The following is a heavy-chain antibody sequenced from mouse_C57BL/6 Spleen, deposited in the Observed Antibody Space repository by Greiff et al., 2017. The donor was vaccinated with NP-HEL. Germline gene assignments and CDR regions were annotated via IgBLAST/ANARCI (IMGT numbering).Heavy chain of an antibody. Sequence: VQGVESGAELARPGASVKLSCKASGYTFTSYGISWVKQRTGQGLEWIGEIYPRSGNTYYNEKFKGKATLTADKSSSTAYMELRSLTSEDSAVYFCARDSNENYFDYWGQGTTLTVSS. J-gene: IGHJ2*01. D-gene: IGHD2-5*01. CDR3: ARDSNENYFDY. CDR2: IYPRSGNT. V-gene: IGHV1-81*01. CDR1: GYTFTSYG.